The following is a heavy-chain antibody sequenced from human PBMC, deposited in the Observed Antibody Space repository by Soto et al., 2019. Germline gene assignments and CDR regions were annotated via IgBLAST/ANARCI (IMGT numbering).Heavy chain of an antibody. CDR3: AAGGRATFNEFDY. D-gene: IGHD1-1*01. CDR2: VIGSVSTT. V-gene: IGHV1-69*01. J-gene: IGHJ4*02. Sequence: QAQLVQSGAEVKKPGSSVKVSCTASGGIFSRSGTFTSCAISWVRQAPGQGPEWMGGVIGSVSTTKYAQSFKGRVTITADESANSAVMELRSLRSEDTAIYYCAAGGRATFNEFDYWGQGSLVPVSS. CDR1: GGIFSRSGTFTSCA.